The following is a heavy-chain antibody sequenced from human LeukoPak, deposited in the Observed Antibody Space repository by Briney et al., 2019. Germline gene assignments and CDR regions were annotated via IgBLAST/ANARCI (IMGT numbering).Heavy chain of an antibody. J-gene: IGHJ4*02. CDR2: INPSSGGT. V-gene: IGHV1-2*02. D-gene: IGHD5-24*01. Sequence: ASVKVSCKASGYTFTAYYMHWVRQAPGQGLEWMGWINPSSGGTKYVQKFQARVTMTRDTSIRTAYMELNSLRSDDTAVYYCVRLRDGYTGPFDYWGQGSLVTVSS. CDR1: GYTFTAYY. CDR3: VRLRDGYTGPFDY.